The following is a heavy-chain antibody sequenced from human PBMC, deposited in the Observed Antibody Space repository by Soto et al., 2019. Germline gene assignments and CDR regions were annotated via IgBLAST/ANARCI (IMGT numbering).Heavy chain of an antibody. CDR1: GFTFSNYA. CDR2: ISVTGGST. J-gene: IGHJ4*02. V-gene: IGHV3-23*01. Sequence: GSLRLSCAASGFTFSNYAMSWVRQAPGKGLEWVSAISVTGGSTYYADSVKGRFTISRGNSMNMLYLQMNSLRAEDTAVYYCARMTTLVTPLDYWGQGTLVTVSS. CDR3: ARMTTLVTPLDY. D-gene: IGHD3-16*01.